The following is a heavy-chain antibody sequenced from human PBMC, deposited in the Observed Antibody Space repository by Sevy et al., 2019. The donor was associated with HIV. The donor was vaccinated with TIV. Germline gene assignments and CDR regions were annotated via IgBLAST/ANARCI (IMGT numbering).Heavy chain of an antibody. Sequence: GGSLRLSCAASGFDFGTYSMNWVRQAPGKGLEWVSSISSKNDYIFYADSVKGRFTITKDNAKNSLYLQMNSLRVEDTAVYYCAREGDCIGIDCYDDWRLPSYYYYPMDVWGQRTTVTVSS. J-gene: IGHJ6*02. CDR3: AREGDCIGIDCYDDWRLPSYYYYPMDV. V-gene: IGHV3-21*01. CDR2: ISSKNDYI. D-gene: IGHD2-2*01. CDR1: GFDFGTYS.